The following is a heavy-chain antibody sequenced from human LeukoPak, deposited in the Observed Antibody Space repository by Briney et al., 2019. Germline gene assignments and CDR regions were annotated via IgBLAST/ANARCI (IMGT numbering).Heavy chain of an antibody. V-gene: IGHV4-39*07. CDR3: AGERGEEYSSGWYKRNYFDN. D-gene: IGHD6-19*01. CDR2: GVYSGGT. Sequence: SETLSLTCTVSGDSFSSVTDYWAWIGQPPGRGLEGIGGGVYSGGTYYNPSLESRVAISADMSKNQFSLKLTSVTGADTAVYYCAGERGEEYSSGWYKRNYFDNWGQGIRVTVSS. CDR1: GDSFSSVTDY. J-gene: IGHJ4*02.